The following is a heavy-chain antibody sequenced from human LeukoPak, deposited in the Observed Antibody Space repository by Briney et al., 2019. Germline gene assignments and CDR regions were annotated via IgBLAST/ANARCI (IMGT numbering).Heavy chain of an antibody. J-gene: IGHJ4*02. D-gene: IGHD3-22*01. CDR3: ARVPYCYDSSGYYYFDY. CDR1: GGTFSSYA. V-gene: IGHV1-69*05. CDR2: IIPIFGTA. Sequence: SVKVSCKASGGTFSSYAISWVRQAPGQGLEWMGRIIPIFGTANYAQKFQGRVTITTNESTSTASMELSRLRCEDKAVYYCARVPYCYDSSGYYYFDYWGQGTLVTVSS.